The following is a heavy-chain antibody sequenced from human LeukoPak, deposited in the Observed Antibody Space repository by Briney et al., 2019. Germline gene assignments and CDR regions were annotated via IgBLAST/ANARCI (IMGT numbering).Heavy chain of an antibody. J-gene: IGHJ6*04. V-gene: IGHV3-7*03. CDR3: ASTPYYDMDV. CDR1: GGTCSSYW. D-gene: IGHD5/OR15-5a*01. Sequence: PGGTLRTSWAAAGGTCSSYWMSWVRKAPGKGLEWVANIKEDSSEKYYVDSVRGRFTISRDNAKNSLYLQVNSLRAEDTAVYYCASTPYYDMDVWGKGTTVTVSS. CDR2: IKEDSSEK.